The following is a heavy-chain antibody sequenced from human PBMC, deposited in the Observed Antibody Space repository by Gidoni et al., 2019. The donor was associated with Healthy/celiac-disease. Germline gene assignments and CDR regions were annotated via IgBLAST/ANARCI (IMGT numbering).Heavy chain of an antibody. V-gene: IGHV4-34*01. D-gene: IGHD3-16*01. CDR3: ARGGGRQPPRD. Sequence: QVQLQQWGAGLLKPSETLSLTCAVYGGSFSGYYWSWIRQPPGKGLEWIGEINHSGSTNYNPSLKSRVTISVDTSKNQFSLKLSSGTAADTAVYYCARGGGRQPPRDWGQGTLVTVSS. CDR1: GGSFSGYY. CDR2: INHSGST. J-gene: IGHJ4*02.